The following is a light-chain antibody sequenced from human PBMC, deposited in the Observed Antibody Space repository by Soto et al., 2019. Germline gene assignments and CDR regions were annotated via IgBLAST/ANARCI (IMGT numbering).Light chain of an antibody. V-gene: IGKV3-20*01. CDR1: QSVSSNY. Sequence: EIVLTQSPGTLSLSPGERATLSCRASQSVSSNYVAWYQQKPGQTPKVLICRASSRATGIPDRFSGSGSGTDFTLTISRLEPEDFAMYYCQQYGSSPLTFGGGTKVDIK. CDR2: RAS. CDR3: QQYGSSPLT. J-gene: IGKJ4*01.